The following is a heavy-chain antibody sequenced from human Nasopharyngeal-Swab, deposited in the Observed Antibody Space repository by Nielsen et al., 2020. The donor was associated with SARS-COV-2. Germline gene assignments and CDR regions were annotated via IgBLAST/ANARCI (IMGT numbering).Heavy chain of an antibody. CDR2: ISYDGSNK. D-gene: IGHD3-3*01. CDR1: GFTFSSYG. J-gene: IGHJ4*02. V-gene: IGHV3-30*18. CDR3: AKEGIYDFWSGPQGPFDY. Sequence: GESLKISCAASGFTFSSYGMHWVRQAPGKGLEWVAVISYDGSNKYYADSVKGRFTISRDNSKNTLYLQMNSLRAEDTAVYYCAKEGIYDFWSGPQGPFDYWGQGTLVTVSS.